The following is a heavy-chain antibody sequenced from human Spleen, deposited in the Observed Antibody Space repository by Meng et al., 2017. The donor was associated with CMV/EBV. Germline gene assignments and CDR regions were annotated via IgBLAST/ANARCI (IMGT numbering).Heavy chain of an antibody. CDR3: AKGDGFIAEH. J-gene: IGHJ1*01. V-gene: IGHV3-7*01. CDR1: GGSFSVYH. D-gene: IGHD2-15*01. Sequence: ETLSLTCAVHGGSFSVYHWSWIRQAPGKGLEWVANMNRDGSEIYYLDSVRGRFIISRDNARNSLYLQMNTLRAEDTAVYYCAKGDGFIAEHWGQGTLVTVSS. CDR2: MNRDGSEI.